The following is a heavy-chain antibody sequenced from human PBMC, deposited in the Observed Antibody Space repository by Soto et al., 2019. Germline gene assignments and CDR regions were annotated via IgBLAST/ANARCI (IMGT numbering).Heavy chain of an antibody. V-gene: IGHV1-69*01. Sequence: QLQLMKSGAEVKKPGSAVKVSCKASGGTFSSYAISWVRQAPGQGLEWMGGIIPIFGTANYAQKFQGRVTITADESTSTAYMELSSLRSEDTSVYYCPRVWGVGWFDPWGQGTLFTVSS. J-gene: IGHJ5*02. CDR3: PRVWGVGWFDP. D-gene: IGHD1-26*01. CDR2: IIPIFGTA. CDR1: GGTFSSYA.